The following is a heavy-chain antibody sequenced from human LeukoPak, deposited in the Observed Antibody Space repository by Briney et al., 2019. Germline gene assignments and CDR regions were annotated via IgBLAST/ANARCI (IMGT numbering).Heavy chain of an antibody. CDR2: INPNSGGT. Sequence: ASVKVSCKASGYTFTGYYMHWVRQAPGQGLEWMGRINPNSGGTNSAQKFYDRVTMTRDTSISTAYMELSRLTSDDTAVYYCARGEVGATAHFDYWGQGTLVTVSS. D-gene: IGHD1-26*01. V-gene: IGHV1-2*06. CDR3: ARGEVGATAHFDY. CDR1: GYTFTGYY. J-gene: IGHJ4*02.